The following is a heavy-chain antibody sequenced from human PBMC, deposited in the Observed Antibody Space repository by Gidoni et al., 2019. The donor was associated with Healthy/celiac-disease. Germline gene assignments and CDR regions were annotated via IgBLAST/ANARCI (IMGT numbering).Heavy chain of an antibody. CDR2: ISSSSSTI. D-gene: IGHD3-22*01. CDR3: ARGFDYDSSGQTRPDY. Sequence: APGKGLEWVSYISSSSSTIYYADSVKGRFTISRDNAKNSLYLQMNSLRDEDTAVYYCARGFDYDSSGQTRPDYWGQGTLVTVSS. V-gene: IGHV3-48*02. J-gene: IGHJ4*02.